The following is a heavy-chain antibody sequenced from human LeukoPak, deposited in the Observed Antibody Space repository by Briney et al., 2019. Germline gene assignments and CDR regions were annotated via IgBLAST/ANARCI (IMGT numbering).Heavy chain of an antibody. CDR2: LISCFGTA. V-gene: IGHV1-69*13. CDR1: GGTFSSYV. CDR3: ARALLWFGELDY. D-gene: IGHD3-10*01. J-gene: IGHJ4*02. Sequence: SVKVSCTASGGTFSSYVISWVRQAHGQGREWVGGLISCFGTASYTQKFQGRVTITADDSTSTAYIKLSSLRSEDTAVYYCARALLWFGELDYWGQGTLVIVSS.